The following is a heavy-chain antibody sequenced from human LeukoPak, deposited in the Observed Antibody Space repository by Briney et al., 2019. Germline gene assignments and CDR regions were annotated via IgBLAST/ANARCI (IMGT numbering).Heavy chain of an antibody. Sequence: SETLSLTCAVSGGSITNYYWNWIRQPPGEGLEWIGYIYHSGRTNYNPSLRSRVTISLDTSKNQFSLKLSSVTAADTAVYYCARRPGYYDSTGKGGYWGQGTLVTVSS. D-gene: IGHD3-22*01. CDR2: IYHSGRT. CDR3: ARRPGYYDSTGKGGY. V-gene: IGHV4-59*12. CDR1: GGSITNYY. J-gene: IGHJ4*02.